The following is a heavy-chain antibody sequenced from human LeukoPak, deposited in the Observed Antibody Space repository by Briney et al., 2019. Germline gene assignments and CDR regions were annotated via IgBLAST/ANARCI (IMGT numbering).Heavy chain of an antibody. V-gene: IGHV3-21*01. CDR3: ARDPIAVTTGLNWFDP. D-gene: IGHD4-17*01. CDR1: GFTFSSYS. J-gene: IGHJ5*02. Sequence: GGSLRLSCAASGFTFSSYSMNWVRQAPGKGLEWVSSISSSSSYIYYADSVKGRFTISRDNAKNSLYLQMNSLRAEDTAVYYCARDPIAVTTGLNWFDPWGQGTLVTVSS. CDR2: ISSSSSYI.